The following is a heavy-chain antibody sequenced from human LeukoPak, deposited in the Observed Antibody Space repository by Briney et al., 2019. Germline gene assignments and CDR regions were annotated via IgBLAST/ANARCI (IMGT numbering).Heavy chain of an antibody. Sequence: PGGSLRLSCAASGFTFSSYAMSWLRQAPGKGLEWVSSISGSYGTTYYADSVKGRFTISRDNSKNTLYLQMNSLRAEDTALYNCAKGNIAELPAAPYYWGQGTLVTVSS. CDR3: AKGNIAELPAAPYY. J-gene: IGHJ4*02. D-gene: IGHD2-2*01. V-gene: IGHV3-23*01. CDR1: GFTFSSYA. CDR2: ISGSYGTT.